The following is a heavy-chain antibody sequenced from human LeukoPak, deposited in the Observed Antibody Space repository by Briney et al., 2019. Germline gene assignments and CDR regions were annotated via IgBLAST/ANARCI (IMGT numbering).Heavy chain of an antibody. CDR3: ARCMSELDYGDYAYYYHMDV. Sequence: PPETLSLTCTVSGDSLTSGSRYWSWIRQPAGKGLEWIGHIYSSTRTTYNPSLESRVTISGDTAKNQFSLKLDSVTAADTAVYFCARCMSELDYGDYAYYYHMDVWGKGTTVTVSS. CDR1: GDSLTSGSRY. V-gene: IGHV4-61*09. CDR2: IYSSTRT. J-gene: IGHJ6*04. D-gene: IGHD4-17*01.